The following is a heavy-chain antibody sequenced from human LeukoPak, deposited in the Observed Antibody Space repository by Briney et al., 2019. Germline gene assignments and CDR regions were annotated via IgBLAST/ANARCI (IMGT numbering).Heavy chain of an antibody. CDR1: VLTLGGYY. CDR2: IRNEANRYTT. D-gene: IGHD5-18*01. Sequence: GGSLRLSCAASVLTLGGYYMDWVRQAPGKGLEWVGRIRNEANRYTTEYAASVKGRFTISRDDSKTSLYLKMNSLKTEDAAVYYCTRLRNYGYDFWGQGTLVTVSS. J-gene: IGHJ4*02. V-gene: IGHV3-72*01. CDR3: TRLRNYGYDF.